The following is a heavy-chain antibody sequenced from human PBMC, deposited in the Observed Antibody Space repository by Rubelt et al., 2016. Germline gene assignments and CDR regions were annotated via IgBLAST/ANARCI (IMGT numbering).Heavy chain of an antibody. CDR2: IYSVGST. V-gene: IGHV3-66*01. Sequence: GLEWVSVIYSVGSTYYADSVKGRFTISRDNSKNTLYLQMNSLRAEDTAVYYCARDSGLINYDSSGYYAYWGQGTLVTVSS. D-gene: IGHD3-22*01. CDR3: ARDSGLINYDSSGYYAY. J-gene: IGHJ4*02.